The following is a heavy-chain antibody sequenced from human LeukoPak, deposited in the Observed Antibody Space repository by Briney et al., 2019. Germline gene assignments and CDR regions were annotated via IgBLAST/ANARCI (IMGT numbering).Heavy chain of an antibody. D-gene: IGHD6-19*01. CDR1: GFTFSNAW. Sequence: GGSLRLSCAASGFTFSNAWMSWVRQAPGKGLEWVGRIKSKTAGGTTDYAAPVKGRFTISRDDSKNTLYLQMNSLKTEDTAVYYCAREEAVAGTSLGYWGEGTLVSVST. CDR2: IKSKTAGGTT. V-gene: IGHV3-15*01. J-gene: IGHJ4*02. CDR3: AREEAVAGTSLGY.